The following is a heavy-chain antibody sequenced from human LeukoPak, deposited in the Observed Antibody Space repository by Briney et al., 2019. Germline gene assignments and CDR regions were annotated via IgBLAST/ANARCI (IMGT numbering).Heavy chain of an antibody. CDR2: IYYSGST. D-gene: IGHD3-16*02. CDR1: GGSISSSSYY. Sequence: PSETLSLTCTVSGGSISSSSYYWGWIRQPPGKGLEWIGNIYYSGSTYYNPSLKSRVTISVDTSKNQFSLKLSSVTAADTAVYYCARRPYYDYVWGSYPKRPLYYFDYWGQGTLVTVSS. CDR3: ARRPYYDYVWGSYPKRPLYYFDY. J-gene: IGHJ4*02. V-gene: IGHV4-39*01.